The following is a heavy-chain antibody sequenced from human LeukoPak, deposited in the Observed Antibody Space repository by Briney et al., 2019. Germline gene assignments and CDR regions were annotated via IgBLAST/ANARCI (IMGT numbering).Heavy chain of an antibody. CDR1: GGSVSSGSYY. CDR2: IYYSGST. J-gene: IGHJ5*02. Sequence: SETLSLTCTVSGGSVSSGSYYWSWIRQPPGKGLEWIGYIYYSGSTNYNPSLKSRVTISVDTSKNQFSLKLSSVTAADTAVYYCARTVPAAIAWFDPWGQGTLVTVSS. V-gene: IGHV4-61*01. CDR3: ARTVPAAIAWFDP. D-gene: IGHD2-2*02.